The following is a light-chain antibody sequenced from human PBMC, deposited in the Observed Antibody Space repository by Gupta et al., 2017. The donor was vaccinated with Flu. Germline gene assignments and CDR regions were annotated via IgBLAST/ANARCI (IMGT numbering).Light chain of an antibody. Sequence: QSVLTQPPSASGTPGQRVSISTSGSSSNIGSNTVNWYHHLPGTAPKRLIYINSRRRSGVPDRFSGSKSGTSASLAISGLQAEDEADYYCAAGDASQNSWVFGGGTKLTVL. CDR3: AAGDASQNSWV. CDR1: SSNIGSNT. J-gene: IGLJ3*02. V-gene: IGLV1-44*01. CDR2: INS.